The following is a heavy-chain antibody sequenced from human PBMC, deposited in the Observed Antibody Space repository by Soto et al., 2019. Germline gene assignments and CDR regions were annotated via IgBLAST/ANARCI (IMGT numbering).Heavy chain of an antibody. CDR3: AYGGCCDY. V-gene: IGHV3-48*03. D-gene: IGHD1-26*01. CDR1: GFSFNTYE. CDR2: ISSSGSTI. Sequence: EVQLVESGGGLVQPGGSLRLSCAASGFSFNTYEMNWVRQAPGKGLEWVSYISSSGSTIYYADSVKGRFTVSRDNGKNSLYLQMNTVRADDTTVYYFAYGGCCDYWGQGTQVTVAS. J-gene: IGHJ4*02.